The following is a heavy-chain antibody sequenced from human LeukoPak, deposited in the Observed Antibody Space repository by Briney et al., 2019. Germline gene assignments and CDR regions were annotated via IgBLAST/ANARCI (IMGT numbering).Heavy chain of an antibody. J-gene: IGHJ4*02. V-gene: IGHV3-21*04. CDR2: ISSSSSYI. CDR3: ARGESFGTGTKTYFDY. Sequence: GGSLRLSCAASGFTFSSYSMNWVRQAPGKGLEWVSSISSSSSYIYYADSVKGRFTISRDNSKNTLYLQMNSLRAEDTAVYYCARGESFGTGTKTYFDYWGQGTLVTVSS. D-gene: IGHD1-7*01. CDR1: GFTFSSYS.